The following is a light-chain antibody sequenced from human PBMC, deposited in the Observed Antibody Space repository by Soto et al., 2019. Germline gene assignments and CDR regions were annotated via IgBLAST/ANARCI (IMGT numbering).Light chain of an antibody. V-gene: IGKV3-15*01. J-gene: IGKJ1*01. CDR2: RAS. CDR1: QSVSTN. CDR3: HQSNYWLAWT. Sequence: DIVMTHSPATLSVSPGGSATLSSRPSQSVSTNLAWCQQRPGQAPRLLIYRASTRAAGVPARFSGSGSGTEFTLTISGLQSEDFAVYYCHQSNYWLAWTFGQGTQVEIK.